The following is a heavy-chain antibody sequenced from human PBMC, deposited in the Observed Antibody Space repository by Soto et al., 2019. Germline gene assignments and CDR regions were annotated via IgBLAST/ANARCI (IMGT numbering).Heavy chain of an antibody. CDR3: AKDHVNSGPFPDWVDP. CDR1: GFSISSYG. CDR2: VAYDGSYQ. V-gene: IGHV3-30*18. J-gene: IGHJ5*02. Sequence: QVQLVESGGGVVQPGRSLRLSCAASGFSISSYGMHWVRQTPGKGLQWVAVVAYDGSYQHYADSVKGRFTISSDISKNTVVLEMDSLKPEDTAAYYCAKDHVNSGPFPDWVDPWSQGTLVTVSS. D-gene: IGHD6-19*01.